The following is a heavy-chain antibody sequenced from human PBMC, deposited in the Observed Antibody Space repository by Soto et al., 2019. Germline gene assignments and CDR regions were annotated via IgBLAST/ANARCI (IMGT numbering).Heavy chain of an antibody. D-gene: IGHD2-2*02. Sequence: TLSLTCTVSGASISGSGYYWICIRQLPGKGLEWIGYIYYSGSSDSNPSLKRRVTISVDTSKNQFSLNLYSVTAADTAVYYCARDRGPNTPDYWGQGTLVTVSS. V-gene: IGHV4-31*03. J-gene: IGHJ4*02. CDR1: GASISGSGYY. CDR2: IYYSGSS. CDR3: ARDRGPNTPDY.